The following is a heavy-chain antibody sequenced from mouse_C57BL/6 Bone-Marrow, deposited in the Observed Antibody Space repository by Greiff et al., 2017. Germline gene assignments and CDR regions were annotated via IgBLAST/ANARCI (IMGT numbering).Heavy chain of an antibody. V-gene: IGHV1-81*01. CDR1: GYTFTSYG. D-gene: IGHD1-1*01. CDR2: IYPRSGNT. Sequence: VQLVESGAELVRPGASVKLSCKASGYTFTSYGISWVKQRPGQGLEWIGEIYPRSGNTYYNEKFKGKATLTADKSSSTAYMELRSLTSEDSAVYFCALYDGSSFYWYFDVWGTGTTVTVSS. CDR3: ALYDGSSFYWYFDV. J-gene: IGHJ1*03.